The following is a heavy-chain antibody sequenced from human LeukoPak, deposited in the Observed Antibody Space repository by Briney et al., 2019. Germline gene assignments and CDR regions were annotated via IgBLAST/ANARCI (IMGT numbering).Heavy chain of an antibody. V-gene: IGHV3-66*01. CDR2: IYSGGAT. CDR3: ARDPPAVAANTYG. Sequence: GGSLRLSCAASGFTVSNNYMRWVRQTPGKGLEWVSLIYSGGATFYADAVKGRFTISRDGSKDTLYLQMNSLRAEDTAVYYCARDPPAVAANTYGWGQGTLVTVSS. D-gene: IGHD6-6*01. CDR1: GFTVSNNY. J-gene: IGHJ4*02.